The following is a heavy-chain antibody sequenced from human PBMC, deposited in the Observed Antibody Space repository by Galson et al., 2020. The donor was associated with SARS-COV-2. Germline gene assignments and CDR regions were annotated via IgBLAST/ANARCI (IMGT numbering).Heavy chain of an antibody. CDR1: GFTFSSYG. CDR3: AKDRSDYGDYYFDY. V-gene: IGHV3-33*06. Sequence: GGSLRLSCAASGFTFSSYGMHWVRQAPGKGLEWVAVIWYDGSNKYYADSVKGRFTISRDNSKNTLYLQMNSLRAEDTAVYYCAKDRSDYGDYYFDYWGQGTLVTVSS. D-gene: IGHD4-17*01. J-gene: IGHJ4*02. CDR2: IWYDGSNK.